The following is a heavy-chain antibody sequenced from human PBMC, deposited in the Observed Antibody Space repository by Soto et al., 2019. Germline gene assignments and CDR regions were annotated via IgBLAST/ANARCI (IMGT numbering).Heavy chain of an antibody. J-gene: IGHJ3*02. Sequence: QVQLQESGPGLVKPSETLSLTCTVAGGSLTDHYWNWFRQSPGKGLHWIGYVYYSGGTNYNPSLKSRVTMSVDTSKNQFSLNLRSVTAADTAVYYCARGNDWKSSTFDIWGQGTRVSVSS. CDR3: ARGNDWKSSTFDI. CDR1: GGSLTDHY. CDR2: VYYSGGT. D-gene: IGHD2-21*01. V-gene: IGHV4-59*11.